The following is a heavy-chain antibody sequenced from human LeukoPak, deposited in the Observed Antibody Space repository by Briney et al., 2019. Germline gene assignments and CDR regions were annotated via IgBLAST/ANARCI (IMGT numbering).Heavy chain of an antibody. CDR2: ISYDGSNK. CDR3: ARSYRRGSYHDS. J-gene: IGHJ4*02. CDR1: GFTFSSYA. Sequence: PGGSLRLSCAASGFTFSSYAMHWVRQAPGKGLEWVAVISYDGSNKYYADSVKGRFTISRDNSKNTLYLQMNSLRAEDTAVYYCARSYRRGSYHDSWGQGTLVTVSS. V-gene: IGHV3-30*04. D-gene: IGHD1-26*01.